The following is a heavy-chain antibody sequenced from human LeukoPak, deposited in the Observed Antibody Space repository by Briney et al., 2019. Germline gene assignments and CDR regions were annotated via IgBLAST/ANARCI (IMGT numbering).Heavy chain of an antibody. CDR3: ARGTVSGQDYYYMDV. J-gene: IGHJ6*03. V-gene: IGHV1-18*01. D-gene: IGHD2-15*01. Sequence: ASVKVSCKASGYTFTSYGINRVRQAPGQGLEWMGWINGNNGKTNYAQKLQGRVTMTTDTSTSTVYMELRSLRSDDTAVYHCARGTVSGQDYYYMDVWGTGTTVSVSS. CDR2: INGNNGKT. CDR1: GYTFTSYG.